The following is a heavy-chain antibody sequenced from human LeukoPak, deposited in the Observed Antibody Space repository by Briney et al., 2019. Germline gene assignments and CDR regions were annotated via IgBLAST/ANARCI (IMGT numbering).Heavy chain of an antibody. CDR3: ARRGGYSFGYDD. CDR2: IYYSGST. Sequence: PSETLALICTVSGGSISSSSYYWGWIRQPPGKGLEWIGDIYYSGSTYYNPSLKSRVTMSVDTSKNHFSLKLSSVTAADTAVYYCARRGGYSFGYDDCGEETLVTVSS. V-gene: IGHV4-39*01. D-gene: IGHD5-18*01. CDR1: GGSISSSSYY. J-gene: IGHJ4*02.